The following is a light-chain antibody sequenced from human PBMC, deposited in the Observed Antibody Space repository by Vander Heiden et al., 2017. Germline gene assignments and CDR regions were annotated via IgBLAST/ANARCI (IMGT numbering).Light chain of an antibody. J-gene: IGKJ4*01. CDR1: QTITTW. CDR3: QQDYSYPLT. CDR2: QAS. V-gene: IGKV1-5*03. Sequence: DIQMTQSPSTLSASIGDRVTITCRASQTITTWLAWYQQKPGKAPKLLIYQASSLESGVPSRFSGSASGTEFTLTISSLQPDDFATYYCQQDYSYPLTFGGGTKVEIK.